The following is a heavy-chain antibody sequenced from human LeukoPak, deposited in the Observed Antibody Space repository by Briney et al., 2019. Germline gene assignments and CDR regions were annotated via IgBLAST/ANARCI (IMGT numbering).Heavy chain of an antibody. J-gene: IGHJ2*01. CDR3: AAAAAKNRWYFDL. D-gene: IGHD6-13*01. CDR1: GGSISSGSYY. CDR2: IYTSGST. Sequence: PSETLSLTCTVSGGSISSGSYYWSWIRQPAGKGLEWIGRIYTSGSTNYNPSLKSRVTISVDTSKNQFSLKLSSVTAADTAVYYCAAAAAKNRWYFDLWGRGTLVTVSS. V-gene: IGHV4-61*02.